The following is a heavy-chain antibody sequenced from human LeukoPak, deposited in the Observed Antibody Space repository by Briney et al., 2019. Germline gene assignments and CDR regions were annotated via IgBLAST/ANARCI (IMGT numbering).Heavy chain of an antibody. V-gene: IGHV3-48*03. Sequence: GGSLRLSCAGSGFTFSSYGMNWVRQAPGEGLEWVSYISSSSYTIYYAGSVKGRFTISRDNAKNSLYLQMNSLRADDTAVYYCAREDTSGYSLSFDYWGQGTLVTVSS. CDR3: AREDTSGYSLSFDY. D-gene: IGHD3-22*01. CDR2: ISSSSYTI. CDR1: GFTFSSYG. J-gene: IGHJ4*02.